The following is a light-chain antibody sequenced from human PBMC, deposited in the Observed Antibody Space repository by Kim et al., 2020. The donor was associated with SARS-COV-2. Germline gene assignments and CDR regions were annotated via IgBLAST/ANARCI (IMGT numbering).Light chain of an antibody. CDR1: QDINDF. V-gene: IGKV1-33*01. CDR2: DAS. J-gene: IGKJ5*01. Sequence: DIQLTQSPSSLSASVGDRVTITCRASQDINDFLDWYQQKPGKAPELLIYDASKLEIGVPSRFSGSGSGTDFTFTISSLQPEDIATYYCQQHNNLPITFGQGTQLEIK. CDR3: QQHNNLPIT.